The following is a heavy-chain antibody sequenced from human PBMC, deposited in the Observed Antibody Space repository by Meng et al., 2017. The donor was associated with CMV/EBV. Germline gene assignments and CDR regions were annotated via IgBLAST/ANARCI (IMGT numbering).Heavy chain of an antibody. Sequence: GGSLRLSCAASGFTFSNAWMSWVRQAPGKGLEWVGRIKSKTDGGTTDYAAPVKGRFTISRDDSKNTLYLQMNSLKTEDTAVYYCTTDQPFWSGYTYYFDYWGQGTLVTVLL. V-gene: IGHV3-15*01. CDR2: IKSKTDGGTT. CDR3: TTDQPFWSGYTYYFDY. J-gene: IGHJ4*02. D-gene: IGHD3-3*02. CDR1: GFTFSNAW.